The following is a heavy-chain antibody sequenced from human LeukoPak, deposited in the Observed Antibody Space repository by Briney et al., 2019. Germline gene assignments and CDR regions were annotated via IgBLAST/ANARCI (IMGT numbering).Heavy chain of an antibody. Sequence: GGSLRLSCAASGFTFSSHWMHWVRQAPGKGLVWVSRINSDGSSISYADSVKGRFTIPRDNAKNTLYLQMNSLRAEDTAVYYCALIAVAATPYGMDVWGQGTTVTVSS. J-gene: IGHJ6*02. CDR1: GFTFSSHW. V-gene: IGHV3-74*01. CDR2: INSDGSSI. CDR3: ALIAVAATPYGMDV. D-gene: IGHD6-19*01.